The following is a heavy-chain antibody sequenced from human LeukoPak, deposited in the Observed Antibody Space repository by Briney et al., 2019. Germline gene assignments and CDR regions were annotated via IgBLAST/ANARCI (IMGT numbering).Heavy chain of an antibody. CDR3: TRGNARYYDVLTGYLH. V-gene: IGHV4-34*01. J-gene: IGHJ4*02. CDR2: INHSGST. Sequence: SETLSLTCAVYGGSFSGYYWSWIRQPPGKGLEWIGEINHSGSTNYNPSLKSRVTISVDTSKNQFSLKLSSVTAADTAMYYCTRGNARYYDVLTGYLHWGQGTLVTVSS. D-gene: IGHD3-9*01. CDR1: GGSFSGYY.